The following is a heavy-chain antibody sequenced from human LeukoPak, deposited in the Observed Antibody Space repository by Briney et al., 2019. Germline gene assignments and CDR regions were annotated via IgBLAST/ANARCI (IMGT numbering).Heavy chain of an antibody. CDR1: GYSFTSYW. Sequence: GESLKISCKGSGYSFTSYWIGWVRQMPGKGLEWMGIIYPGDSDTRYSPSFQGQVTISADKSISTAYLQWSSLKASDTAMYYCARGGPIVGATFTYNWFDPWGQGTLVTVSS. CDR3: ARGGPIVGATFTYNWFDP. V-gene: IGHV5-51*01. CDR2: IYPGDSDT. J-gene: IGHJ5*02. D-gene: IGHD1-26*01.